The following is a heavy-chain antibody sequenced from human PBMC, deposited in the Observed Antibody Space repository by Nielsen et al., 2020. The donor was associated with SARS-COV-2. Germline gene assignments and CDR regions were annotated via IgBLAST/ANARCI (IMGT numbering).Heavy chain of an antibody. CDR3: AKDRFPPVLMVYARYAFDI. CDR2: IIPIFGTA. Sequence: WVRQAPGQGLEWMGGIIPIFGTANYAQKFQGRVTITADESTSTAYMELSSLRAEDTAVYYCAKDRFPPVLMVYARYAFDIWGQGTMVTVSS. J-gene: IGHJ3*02. V-gene: IGHV1-69*01. D-gene: IGHD2-8*01.